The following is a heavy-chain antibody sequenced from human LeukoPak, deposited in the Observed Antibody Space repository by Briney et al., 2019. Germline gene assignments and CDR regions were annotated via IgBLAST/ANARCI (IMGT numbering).Heavy chain of an antibody. J-gene: IGHJ4*02. Sequence: PGGSLRLSCAASGFTFSSYSMNWVRQAPGKGLEWVSFISSSSSTIYYADSVKGRFTISRDNDKNSLYLQMNSLRAEDTAVYYCARDRGGSYSAIDYWAREPWSPSPQ. CDR2: ISSSSSTI. CDR3: ARDRGGSYSAIDY. CDR1: GFTFSSYS. D-gene: IGHD1-26*01. V-gene: IGHV3-48*04.